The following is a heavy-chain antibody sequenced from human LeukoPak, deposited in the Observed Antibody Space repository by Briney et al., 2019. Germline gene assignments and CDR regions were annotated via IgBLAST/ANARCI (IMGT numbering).Heavy chain of an antibody. CDR2: ISYDGSNK. J-gene: IGHJ5*02. CDR3: AKSLRNWFDP. CDR1: GFTFSSYG. V-gene: IGHV3-30*18. Sequence: PGGSLRLSCAASGFTFSSYGMHWVRQAPGKGLEWVAVISYDGSNKYYADSVKGRFTISRDNSKNTLYLQMNSLRAEDTAVYYCAKSLRNWFDPWGQGTLVTVSS. D-gene: IGHD3-16*01.